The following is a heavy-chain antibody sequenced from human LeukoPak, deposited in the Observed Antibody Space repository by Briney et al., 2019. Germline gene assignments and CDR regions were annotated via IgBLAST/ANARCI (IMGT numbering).Heavy chain of an antibody. CDR3: ATSSHTYYYGSGSYGWFDP. D-gene: IGHD3-10*01. CDR2: INHSGST. J-gene: IGHJ5*02. Sequence: PSETLSLTCTVSGGSISSSSYYWGWIRQPPGKGLEWIGEINHSGSTNYNPSLKSRVTISVDTSKNQFSLKLSSVTAADTAVYYCATSSHTYYYGSGSYGWFDPWGQGTLVTVSS. CDR1: GGSISSSSYY. V-gene: IGHV4-39*07.